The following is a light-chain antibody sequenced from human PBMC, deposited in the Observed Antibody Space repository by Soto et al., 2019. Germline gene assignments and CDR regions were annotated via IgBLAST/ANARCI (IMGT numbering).Light chain of an antibody. CDR3: QQYYSFPR. J-gene: IGKJ1*01. CDR2: AAS. Sequence: EIVMTQSPATLSVSPGERATLSCRASQSVSSNLAWYQQKPGQAPRLLMSAASTRASDVPARFSGSGSGTEFTLTISCLQSEDFATYYCQQYYSFPRFGQGTKVEIK. CDR1: QSVSSN. V-gene: IGKV3-15*01.